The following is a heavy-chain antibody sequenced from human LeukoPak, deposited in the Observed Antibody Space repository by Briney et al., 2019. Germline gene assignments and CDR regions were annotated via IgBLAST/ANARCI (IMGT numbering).Heavy chain of an antibody. CDR2: MNPNSGNT. D-gene: IGHD6-19*01. J-gene: IGHJ3*02. Sequence: GASVKVSCKASGYTFTTYDINWVRQATGQGLEWMGWMNPNSGNTGYAQKLQGRVTMTTDTSTSTAYMELRSLRSDDTAVYYCARDRRQWLPIEGCAFDIWGQGTMVTVSS. CDR3: ARDRRQWLPIEGCAFDI. V-gene: IGHV1-8*01. CDR1: GYTFTTYD.